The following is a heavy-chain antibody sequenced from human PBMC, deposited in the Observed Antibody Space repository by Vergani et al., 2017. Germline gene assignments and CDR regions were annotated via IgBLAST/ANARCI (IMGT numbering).Heavy chain of an antibody. J-gene: IGHJ3*02. Sequence: EVQLVESGGGLVQPGGSLRLSCAASGFTFSSYEMNWVRQAPGKGLEWVSYISSSGSTIYYADSVKGRFTISRDNAKNSLYLQMNSLRAEDTAVYYCARDRGDGGKIRRWWGAFDIWGQGTMVTVSS. D-gene: IGHD4-23*01. CDR1: GFTFSSYE. CDR3: ARDRGDGGKIRRWWGAFDI. CDR2: ISSSGSTI. V-gene: IGHV3-48*03.